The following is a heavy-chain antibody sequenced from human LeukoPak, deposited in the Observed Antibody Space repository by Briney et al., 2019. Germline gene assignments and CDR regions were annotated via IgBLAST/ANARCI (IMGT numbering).Heavy chain of an antibody. Sequence: GGSLRLSCVASGLPIGDFAMHWVRQAPGEGLEWVFLLSGDGVSTFFADSVKGRFSISRDNSKNSLFLEMSSLRTEDTAMYYCARESGRFDYWGQGTPVAVSP. CDR2: LSGDGVST. CDR1: GLPIGDFA. CDR3: ARESGRFDY. J-gene: IGHJ4*02. V-gene: IGHV3-43*02.